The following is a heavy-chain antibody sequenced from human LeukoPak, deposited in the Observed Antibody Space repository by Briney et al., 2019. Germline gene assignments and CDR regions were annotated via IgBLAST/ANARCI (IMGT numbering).Heavy chain of an antibody. CDR1: GGSFSTYY. D-gene: IGHD5-18*01. CDR3: ARVDTVNYYYYTDV. V-gene: IGHV4-59*01. Sequence: SETLSLTCTVSGGSFSTYYWSWIRQPPGKGLEWIGYIYYSGSTNYNPSLKSRVTISVDTSKNQFSLTLNSVTAADTAVYYCARVDTVNYYYYTDVWGKGTPVTVSS. CDR2: IYYSGST. J-gene: IGHJ6*03.